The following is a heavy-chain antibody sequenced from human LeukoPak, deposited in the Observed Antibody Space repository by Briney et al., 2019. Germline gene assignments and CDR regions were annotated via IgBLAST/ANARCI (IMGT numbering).Heavy chain of an antibody. CDR1: GGSISSGSYY. CDR3: ARGNYYMDV. Sequence: SETLSHTCTVSGGSISSGSYYWSWIRQPAGKGLEWLGRIYTSGSTNYNPSLKSRVTISVDTSKNQFSLKLSSVTAADTAVYYCARGNYYMDVWGKGTTVTVSS. V-gene: IGHV4-61*02. J-gene: IGHJ6*03. CDR2: IYTSGST.